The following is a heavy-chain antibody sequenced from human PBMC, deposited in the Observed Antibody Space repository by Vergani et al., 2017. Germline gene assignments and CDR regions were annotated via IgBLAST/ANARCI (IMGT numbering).Heavy chain of an antibody. D-gene: IGHD3-16*02. CDR2: VNHGGST. V-gene: IGHV4-34*01. Sequence: HVQLQEWGAGLLKTSETLSLTCGVSGGSFSDYYWSWIRQAPGMGLEWIGEVNHGGSTNYNPSLKSRVSISVDTSKNQFSLQLTSVTAADSALYFCASIARAPTRRNPPPDYWGQGILVTVSS. J-gene: IGHJ4*02. CDR1: GGSFSDYY. CDR3: ASIARAPTRRNPPPDY.